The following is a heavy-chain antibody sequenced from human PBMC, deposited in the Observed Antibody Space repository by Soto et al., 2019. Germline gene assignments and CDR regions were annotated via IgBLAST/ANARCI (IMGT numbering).Heavy chain of an antibody. V-gene: IGHV4-31*03. CDR2: IYYSGST. CDR3: ARSSRYCSGGSCYSAELYFDY. CDR1: GGSISSGGYY. Sequence: SETLSLTCTVSGGSISSGGYYWSWIRQHPGKGLEWIGYIYYSGSTYYNPSLKSRVTISVDTSKNQFSLKLSSVTAADTAVYYCARSSRYCSGGSCYSAELYFDYWGQGTLVTVSS. J-gene: IGHJ4*02. D-gene: IGHD2-15*01.